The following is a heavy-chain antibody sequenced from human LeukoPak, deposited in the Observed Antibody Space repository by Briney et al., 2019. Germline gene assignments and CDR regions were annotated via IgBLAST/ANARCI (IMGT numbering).Heavy chain of an antibody. J-gene: IGHJ4*02. CDR3: AVGLVPAAINV. Sequence: ASVKVSCKASGYTFTSYYMHWVRQAPGQGLEWMGIINPSGGNTRYAQKFQGGVTATRDTSTSTVYMDLSSLRSEDTAVYYCAVGLVPAAINVWGQGSLVTVSS. CDR1: GYTFTSYY. CDR2: INPSGGNT. D-gene: IGHD2-2*02. V-gene: IGHV1-46*01.